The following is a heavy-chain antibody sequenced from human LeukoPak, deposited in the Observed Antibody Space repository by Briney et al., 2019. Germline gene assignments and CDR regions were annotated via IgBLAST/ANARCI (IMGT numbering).Heavy chain of an antibody. Sequence: GGSLRLSCAASGFTFSTYTMNWVRQAPGMGLEWVSSIGSASVYIYYADSVKGRFTISRDNAKNSLYLQMNGLRAEDTAIYYCATVMGGYCSSSGCYPFDYWGQGTLVTASS. CDR1: GFTFSTYT. CDR2: IGSASVYI. J-gene: IGHJ4*02. CDR3: ATVMGGYCSSSGCYPFDY. V-gene: IGHV3-21*01. D-gene: IGHD2-2*01.